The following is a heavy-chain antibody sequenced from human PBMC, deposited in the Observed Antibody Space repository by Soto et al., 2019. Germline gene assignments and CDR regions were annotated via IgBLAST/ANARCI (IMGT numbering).Heavy chain of an antibody. V-gene: IGHV3-23*01. CDR1: GFTFSDYA. CDR2: TRSNGEYT. CDR3: AKDSRTVAVSAARVYGMDV. D-gene: IGHD2-2*01. Sequence: EVQVLESGGGVVPPGGSLRLSCAGSGFTFSDYAMTWIRQAPGKGLEWVSTTRSNGEYTYYGDSAKGRFTVSRDNSKNTLYLEMSSLRAEDTVVYYCAKDSRTVAVSAARVYGMDVWGQGTTVTVSS. J-gene: IGHJ6*02.